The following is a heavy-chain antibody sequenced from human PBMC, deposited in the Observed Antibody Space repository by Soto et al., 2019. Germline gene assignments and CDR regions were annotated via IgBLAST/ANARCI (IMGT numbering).Heavy chain of an antibody. Sequence: SVKVSCKASGGTFSSYAISWVRQAPGQGLEWMGGIIPIFGTATYAQKFQGRVTITAGKSTSTAYMELSSLRSEDPAVYYCAGGEYSTPYNWFDPWGQGTMV. CDR1: GGTFSSYA. D-gene: IGHD3-10*01. J-gene: IGHJ5*02. V-gene: IGHV1-69*06. CDR3: AGGEYSTPYNWFDP. CDR2: IIPIFGTA.